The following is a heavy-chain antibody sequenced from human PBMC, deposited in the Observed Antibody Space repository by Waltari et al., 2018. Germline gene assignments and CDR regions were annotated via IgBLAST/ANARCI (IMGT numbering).Heavy chain of an antibody. J-gene: IGHJ4*02. V-gene: IGHV1-69*08. CDR3: ARDANYYGSGSSDY. CDR1: GGTFSSYT. Sequence: QVQLVQSGAEVKKPGSSVKVSCKASGGTFSSYTISWVRQAPGQGLEWMGRIIPILGIANYAQKFQGRVTITADKSTSTAYMELSSLRSEDTAVYYCARDANYYGSGSSDYWGQGTLVTVSS. CDR2: IIPILGIA. D-gene: IGHD3-10*01.